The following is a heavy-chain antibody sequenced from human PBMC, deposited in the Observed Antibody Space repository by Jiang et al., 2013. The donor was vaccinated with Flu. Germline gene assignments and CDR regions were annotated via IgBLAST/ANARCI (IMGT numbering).Heavy chain of an antibody. V-gene: IGHV4-34*01. CDR3: ARGGGAVTTSFDY. J-gene: IGHJ4*02. CDR1: GGSFSGYY. Sequence: LLKPSETLSLTCAVYGGSFSGYYWSWIRQPPGKGLEWIGEINHSGSTNYNPSLKSRVTISVDTSKNQFSLKLSSVTAADTAVYYCARGGGAVTTSFDYWGQGTLVTVSS. CDR2: INHSGST. D-gene: IGHD4-17*01.